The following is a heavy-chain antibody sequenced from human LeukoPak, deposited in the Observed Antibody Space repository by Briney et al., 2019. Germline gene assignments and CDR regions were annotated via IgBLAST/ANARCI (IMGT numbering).Heavy chain of an antibody. D-gene: IGHD6-25*01. CDR1: GGSISTISSSTYY. Sequence: SETLPLTCTVSGGSISTISSSTYYWGWIRQAPGKGLEWIGSLFYGENSHYNPSHKSRATLSVDTSNNQFSLKLTSVTAADAAVYFCARQLPTAAADTMGYFVYWGQGTVVTVSS. J-gene: IGHJ4*02. CDR3: ARQLPTAAADTMGYFVY. CDR2: LFYGENS. V-gene: IGHV4-39*01.